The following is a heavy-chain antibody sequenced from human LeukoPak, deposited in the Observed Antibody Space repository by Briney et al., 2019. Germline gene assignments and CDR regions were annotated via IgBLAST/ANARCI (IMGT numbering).Heavy chain of an antibody. CDR3: ARSKVAGTSDY. D-gene: IGHD6-19*01. V-gene: IGHV3-21*01. J-gene: IGHJ4*02. Sequence: VRSLRLSCAASGLTFSSYNMNWVREAPGKGLEWVSTISTSSSYIYYADSVKGRFTISRDNRKNSLYLQMSSLRAEDTAVYYCARSKVAGTSDYWGQRTLV. CDR1: GLTFSSYN. CDR2: ISTSSSYI.